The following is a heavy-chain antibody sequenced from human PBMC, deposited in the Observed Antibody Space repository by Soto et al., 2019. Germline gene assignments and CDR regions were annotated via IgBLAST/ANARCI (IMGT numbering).Heavy chain of an antibody. CDR3: AKGDVVVITPYDY. CDR1: GFTFSSYA. D-gene: IGHD3-22*01. CDR2: ISSSGGST. V-gene: IGHV3-23*01. J-gene: IGHJ4*02. Sequence: PGGSLRLSCAASGFTFSSYAMSWVRQAPGEGLEWVSAISSSGGSTYYADSVKGRFTISRDNSKNTLYLQMNSLRAEDTAVYYCAKGDVVVITPYDYWGQGTLVTVSS.